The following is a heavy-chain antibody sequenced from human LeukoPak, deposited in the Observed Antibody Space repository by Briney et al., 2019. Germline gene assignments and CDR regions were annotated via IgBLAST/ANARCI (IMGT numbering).Heavy chain of an antibody. CDR1: GYSISSGHF. Sequence: SETLSLTCTVSGYSISSGHFWSWIRQPPGKRLEWIGSIYGSGTTYYDPPLRSRVSISADTSKNHFSLELSSVTAADTAVYYCASVGGGSPYWGQGTLVTVSS. J-gene: IGHJ4*02. V-gene: IGHV4-38-2*02. D-gene: IGHD3-16*01. CDR3: ASVGGGSPY. CDR2: IYGSGTT.